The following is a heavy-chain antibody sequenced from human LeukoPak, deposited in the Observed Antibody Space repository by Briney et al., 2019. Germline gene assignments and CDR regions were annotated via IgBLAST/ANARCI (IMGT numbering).Heavy chain of an antibody. CDR1: GFTFSSYS. Sequence: PGGSLRLSCAASGFTFSSYSMSWVRQAPGKGLEWVANIKQDGSEKYYVDSVKGRFTISRDNAKNSLYLQMNSLRAEDTAVYYCARPTPYSSSWHGADAFDIWGQGTMVTVSS. V-gene: IGHV3-7*01. J-gene: IGHJ3*02. CDR2: IKQDGSEK. D-gene: IGHD6-13*01. CDR3: ARPTPYSSSWHGADAFDI.